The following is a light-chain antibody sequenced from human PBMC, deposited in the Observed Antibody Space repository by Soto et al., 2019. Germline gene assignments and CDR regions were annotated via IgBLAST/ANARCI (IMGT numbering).Light chain of an antibody. V-gene: IGKV1-5*03. J-gene: IGKJ1*01. Sequence: DVQMTQSPSTLSASVGDRVTITCRASQSISSWLAWYQQKPGKAPKVLIYKASTLESGVPSRFSGSGSGTEFTLTIRSLQPEDFATYYCQQYNTYWTFGQGTRVEIK. CDR1: QSISSW. CDR2: KAS. CDR3: QQYNTYWT.